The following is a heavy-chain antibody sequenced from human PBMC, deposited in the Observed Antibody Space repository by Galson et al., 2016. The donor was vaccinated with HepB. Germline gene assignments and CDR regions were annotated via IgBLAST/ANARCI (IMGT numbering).Heavy chain of an antibody. D-gene: IGHD7-27*01. Sequence: SLRLSCAASGFTFSNYDMNWVRQAPGKGPEWVANINYRADYTSYADSVKGRFTNSRDNSKNKLYLQMYSLRAEATALYYCVKDSNWASGYWGQGTLFTVSS. J-gene: IGHJ4*02. CDR2: INYRADYT. CDR1: GFTFSNYD. V-gene: IGHV3-23*01. CDR3: VKDSNWASGY.